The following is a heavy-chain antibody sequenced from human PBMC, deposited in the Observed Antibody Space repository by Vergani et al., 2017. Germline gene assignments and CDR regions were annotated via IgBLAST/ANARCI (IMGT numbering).Heavy chain of an antibody. D-gene: IGHD6-19*01. CDR1: GFTFSSYE. CDR2: ISSSGSTI. Sequence: EVQLVESGGGLVQPGGSLRLSCAASGFTFSSYEMNWVRQAPGKGLEWVSYISSSGSTIYYADSVKGRFTISRDNAKNSLYLQMNSLRAEDTAVYYCARLAGYSSGWYPTYLGLYYYGMDVWGQGTTVTVSS. J-gene: IGHJ6*02. CDR3: ARLAGYSSGWYPTYLGLYYYGMDV. V-gene: IGHV3-48*03.